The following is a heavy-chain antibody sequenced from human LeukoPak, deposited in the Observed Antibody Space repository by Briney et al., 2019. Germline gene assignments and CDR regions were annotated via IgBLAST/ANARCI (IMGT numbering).Heavy chain of an antibody. V-gene: IGHV1-3*01. CDR1: GYTFTSYA. CDR3: ASSYCSGGSCDAFDI. D-gene: IGHD2-15*01. J-gene: IGHJ3*02. Sequence: ASVKVSCKASGYTFTSYAMHWVRQAPGQRLEWMGWINAGNGNTKYSQKFQGRVTITRDTSASTAYMELSSLRSEDTAVYYCASSYCSGGSCDAFDIWGQGTMVTVSS. CDR2: INAGNGNT.